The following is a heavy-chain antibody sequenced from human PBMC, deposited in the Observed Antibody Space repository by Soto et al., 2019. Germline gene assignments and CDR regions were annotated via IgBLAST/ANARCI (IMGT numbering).Heavy chain of an antibody. D-gene: IGHD2-15*01. Sequence: GASVKVSCKASGYTFTGYYMHWVRQAPGQGLEWMGWINPNSGGTNYAQKFQGWVTMTRDTSISTAYMELSRLRSDDTAVYYCARDQVDYYYGMDVWGQGTTVTV. CDR2: INPNSGGT. J-gene: IGHJ6*02. CDR1: GYTFTGYY. CDR3: ARDQVDYYYGMDV. V-gene: IGHV1-2*04.